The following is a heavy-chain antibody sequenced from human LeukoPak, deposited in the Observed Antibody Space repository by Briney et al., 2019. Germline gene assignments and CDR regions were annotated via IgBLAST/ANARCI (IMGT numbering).Heavy chain of an antibody. CDR2: ISSSGSTI. D-gene: IGHD1-26*01. Sequence: GGSLRLSCAASGFIFSDYYMSWIRQAPGKGLEWVSYISSSGSTIYYADSVKGRFTISRDNAKNSLYLQMNSLRAEDTAVYYCARGGSYRHYYYYYMGVWGKGTTVTVSS. CDR1: GFIFSDYY. V-gene: IGHV3-11*04. J-gene: IGHJ6*03. CDR3: ARGGSYRHYYYYYMGV.